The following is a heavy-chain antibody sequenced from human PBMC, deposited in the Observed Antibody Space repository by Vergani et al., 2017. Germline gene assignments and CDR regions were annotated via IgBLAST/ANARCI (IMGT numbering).Heavy chain of an antibody. CDR2: IYYSGST. Sequence: QVQLQQWGAGLLKPSETLSLTCAVYGGSFSGYYWGWIRQPPGKGLEWIGSIYYSGSTYYNPSLKSRVTISVDTSKNQFSLKLSSVTAADTAVYYCACYDILTGYYNVGAFDYWGQGTLVTVSS. CDR3: ACYDILTGYYNVGAFDY. D-gene: IGHD3-9*01. V-gene: IGHV4-34*01. J-gene: IGHJ4*02. CDR1: GGSFSGYY.